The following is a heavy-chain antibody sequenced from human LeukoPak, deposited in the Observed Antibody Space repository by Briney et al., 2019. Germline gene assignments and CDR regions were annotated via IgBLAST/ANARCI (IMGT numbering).Heavy chain of an antibody. CDR3: ARKSGSYYDNGGYSDYFDY. V-gene: IGHV3-53*01. J-gene: IGHJ4*02. CDR1: GFTVSSNY. Sequence: GGSLRLSCATSGFTVSSNYMSWVRQAPGKGLEWVSVIYSGGSTYYADSVKGRFTISRDNSKNTLYLQMNSLRAEDTAVYYCARKSGSYYDNGGYSDYFDYWGQGTLVTVSS. CDR2: IYSGGST. D-gene: IGHD3-22*01.